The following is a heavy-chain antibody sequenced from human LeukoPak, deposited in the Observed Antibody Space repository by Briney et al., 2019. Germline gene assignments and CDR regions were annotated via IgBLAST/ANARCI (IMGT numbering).Heavy chain of an antibody. CDR1: GGSLSGYY. D-gene: IGHD2-2*01. CDR3: ARGRHCRTTTCYIHGMDV. CDR2: INDSGST. V-gene: IGHV4-34*01. Sequence: SETLSLACAVYGGSLSGYYWNWIRQSPGKGLESIGEINDSGSTNYNPSLKSRVTISVDTSKNQFSLKLISVTAADTAFYYCARGRHCRTTTCYIHGMDVWGQGTAVTVSS. J-gene: IGHJ6*02.